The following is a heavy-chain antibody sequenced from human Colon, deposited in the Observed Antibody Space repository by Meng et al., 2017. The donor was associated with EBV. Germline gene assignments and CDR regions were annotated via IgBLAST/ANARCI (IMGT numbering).Heavy chain of an antibody. V-gene: IGHV4-30-4*01. J-gene: IGHJ4*01. D-gene: IGHD5-12*01. CDR2: NYLSGTT. CDR1: DDSISNTDYY. CDR3: ARGGYSGFDLDY. Sequence: HAELQESDRGLVTPPQTLSFTCAVSDDSISNTDYYWGWIRQSPGKGLEWVGHNYLSGTTYYRPSLRSRLSMSLDTSKNQFSLRLSSVTAADTAVYFCARGGYSGFDLDYWGHGTLVTVSS.